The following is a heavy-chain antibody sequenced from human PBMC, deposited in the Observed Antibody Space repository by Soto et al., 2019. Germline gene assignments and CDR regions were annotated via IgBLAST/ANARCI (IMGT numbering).Heavy chain of an antibody. CDR3: AREFLDRAFDI. CDR2: INPSGGST. CDR1: GYTFTSYY. Sequence: ASVKVSCKASGYTFTSYYMHWVRQAPGQGLEWMGIINPSGGSTNYAQKLQGRVTMTTDTSTSTAYMELRSLRSDDTAVYYCAREFLDRAFDIWGQGTMVTVSS. J-gene: IGHJ3*02. D-gene: IGHD3-3*01. V-gene: IGHV1-46*01.